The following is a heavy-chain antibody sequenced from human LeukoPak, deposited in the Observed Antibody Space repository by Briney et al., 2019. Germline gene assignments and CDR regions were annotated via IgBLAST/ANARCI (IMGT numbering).Heavy chain of an antibody. D-gene: IGHD4-17*01. J-gene: IGHJ6*03. CDR3: ARGDTVTTFYYYYYYYMDV. CDR1: GGSISSSSYY. V-gene: IGHV4-39*01. Sequence: SETLSLTCTVSGGSISSSSYYWGWIRQPPGKGLEWIGSIYYSGSTYYNPSLKSRVTISVDTSKNQFSLKLSSVTAADTAVYYCARGDTVTTFYYYYYYYMDVWGKGTTVTVSS. CDR2: IYYSGST.